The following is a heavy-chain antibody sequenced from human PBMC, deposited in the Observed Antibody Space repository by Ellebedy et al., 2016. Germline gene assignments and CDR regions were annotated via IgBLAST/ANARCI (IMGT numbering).Heavy chain of an antibody. D-gene: IGHD3-22*01. Sequence: SETLSLXXAVYGGSFSGYYWSWIRQPPGKGLEWIGEINHSGSTNYNPSLKSRVTISVDTSKNQFSLKLSSVTAADTAVYYCARDPRAMIAYNYYYYGMDVWGQGTTVTVSS. J-gene: IGHJ6*02. CDR2: INHSGST. CDR1: GGSFSGYY. V-gene: IGHV4-34*01. CDR3: ARDPRAMIAYNYYYYGMDV.